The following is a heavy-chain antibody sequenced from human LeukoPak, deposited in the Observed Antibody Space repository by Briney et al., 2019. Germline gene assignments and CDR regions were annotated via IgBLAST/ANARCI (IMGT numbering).Heavy chain of an antibody. CDR3: ARSPDILTGENFDY. J-gene: IGHJ4*02. D-gene: IGHD3-9*01. CDR2: MNPKSGGT. Sequence: GSVKVSCKASGYTFTGYYVHWVRQAPGQGLEWMGWMNPKSGGTNYAQKFEARVTMNRDTSISTAYMELSRLRFDDTAVYYCARSPDILTGENFDYWGQGTLVTVSS. CDR1: GYTFTGYY. V-gene: IGHV1-2*02.